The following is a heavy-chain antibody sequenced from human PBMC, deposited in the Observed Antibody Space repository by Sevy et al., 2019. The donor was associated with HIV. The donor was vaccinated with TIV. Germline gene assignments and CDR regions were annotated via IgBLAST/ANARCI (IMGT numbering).Heavy chain of an antibody. CDR3: ARDKKCIGDYYYGMDV. D-gene: IGHD3-16*01. CDR2: INPNSGGK. V-gene: IGHV1-2*02. J-gene: IGHJ6*02. CDR1: GYTFTGYY. Sequence: ASVKVSCKASGYTFTGYYMHWVRQAPGQGLEWMGWINPNSGGKNYAQKFQGRVTMTRDTSISTAYMELSRLRSDDTAVYYCARDKKCIGDYYYGMDVWGQGTTVTVSS.